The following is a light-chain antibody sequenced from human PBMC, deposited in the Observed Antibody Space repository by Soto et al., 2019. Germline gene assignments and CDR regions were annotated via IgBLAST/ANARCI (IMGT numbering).Light chain of an antibody. J-gene: IGKJ3*01. CDR2: GAS. CDR1: QSVSSSY. V-gene: IGKV3-20*01. CDR3: QQYGSSPFT. Sequence: EIVLTQSPGTLSLSPGERATLSCRASQSVSSSYLAWYQQKPGQAPRLLIYGASSRATGIPDRFSGSGAGTDFTLHISRLEPGDFAVCYCQQYGSSPFTFGPGNKVDIK.